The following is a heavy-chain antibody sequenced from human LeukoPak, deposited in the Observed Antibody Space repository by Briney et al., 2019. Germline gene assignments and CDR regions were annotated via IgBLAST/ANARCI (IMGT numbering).Heavy chain of an antibody. J-gene: IGHJ4*02. D-gene: IGHD3-16*02. Sequence: ASVKVSCKASGYTFTNYYMHWVRQAPGQGLEWMGIINPSDGRTSYGQKFQGRVTMTRDMSTSTVYMELSSLRSEDTAVYYCARDTGLLVWGSYRYGGYFDYWGQGTLVTVSS. CDR3: ARDTGLLVWGSYRYGGYFDY. CDR1: GYTFTNYY. V-gene: IGHV1-46*01. CDR2: INPSDGRT.